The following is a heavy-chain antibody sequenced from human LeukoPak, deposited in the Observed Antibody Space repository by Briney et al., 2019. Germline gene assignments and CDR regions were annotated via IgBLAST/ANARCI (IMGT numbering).Heavy chain of an antibody. J-gene: IGHJ4*02. CDR3: AREGSELLWFGELNY. D-gene: IGHD3-10*01. V-gene: IGHV4-59*12. CDR2: IYYSGST. Sequence: SETLSLTCTVSGGSISSYYWSWIRQPPGKGLEWIGYIYYSGSTNYNPSLKSRVTISVDTSKNQFSLKLSSVTAADTAVYYCAREGSELLWFGELNYWGQGTLVTVSS. CDR1: GGSISSYY.